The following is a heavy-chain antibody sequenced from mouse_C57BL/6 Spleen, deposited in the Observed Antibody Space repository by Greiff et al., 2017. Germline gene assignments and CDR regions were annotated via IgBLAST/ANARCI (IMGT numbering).Heavy chain of an antibody. D-gene: IGHD1-1*01. Sequence: QVQLQQSGAELARPGASVKMSCKASGYTFTSYTMHWVKQRPGQGLEWIGYINPSSGYTKYNQKFKDKATLTADKSSSTAYMQLSSLTSEDSAVYYCARDYGRVYYFDYWGQGTTLTVSS. CDR2: INPSSGYT. J-gene: IGHJ2*01. V-gene: IGHV1-4*01. CDR1: GYTFTSYT. CDR3: ARDYGRVYYFDY.